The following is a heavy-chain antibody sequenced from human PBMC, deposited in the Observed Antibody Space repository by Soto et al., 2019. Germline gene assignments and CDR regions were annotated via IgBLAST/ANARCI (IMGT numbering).Heavy chain of an antibody. Sequence: SVKVSCKASGGTFSSYTISWVRQAPGQGLEWMGRIIPILGIANYAQKFQGRVTMTTDTSTSTAYMELRSLRSDDTAVYYCARIQRGSGSYWFDPWGQGTLVTVSS. D-gene: IGHD3-10*01. CDR3: ARIQRGSGSYWFDP. J-gene: IGHJ5*02. CDR2: IIPILGIA. CDR1: GGTFSSYT. V-gene: IGHV1-69*02.